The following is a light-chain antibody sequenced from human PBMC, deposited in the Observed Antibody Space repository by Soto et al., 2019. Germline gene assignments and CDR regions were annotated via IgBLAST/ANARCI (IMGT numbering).Light chain of an antibody. Sequence: AIRMTQSPSSLSASTGDRVTITCRASQGISSYLASYQQKPGKAPKLLIYAASTLQSGVPSRFSGSGSGTDFTLTISCLQSADFATYYCQQYYSYSWTFGQGTKVEIK. CDR1: QGISSY. J-gene: IGKJ1*01. CDR3: QQYYSYSWT. CDR2: AAS. V-gene: IGKV1-8*01.